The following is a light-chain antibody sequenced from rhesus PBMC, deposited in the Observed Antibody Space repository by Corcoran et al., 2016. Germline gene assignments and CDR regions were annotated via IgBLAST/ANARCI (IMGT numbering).Light chain of an antibody. CDR3: QHYYENPFS. CDR2: AAS. CDR1: QNIYSN. J-gene: IGKJ2*01. Sequence: DIQMTQSPSALSASVGDRVTISCRASQNIYSNLAWYQQKPGQAPKLLIYAASSLQTGLPSRFSGRGSGTDFTLTISSLHPEDSATYYCQHYYENPFSFGQGTKVEIK. V-gene: IGKV1S8*01.